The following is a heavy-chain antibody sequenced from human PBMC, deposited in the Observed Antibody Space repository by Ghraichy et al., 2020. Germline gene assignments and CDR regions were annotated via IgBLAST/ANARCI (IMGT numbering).Heavy chain of an antibody. J-gene: IGHJ4*02. V-gene: IGHV3-48*01. CDR1: GFTFSSYS. Sequence: LSLTCAASGFTFSSYSMNWVRQAPGKGLEWVSYISSTGNTMYYADSVKGRFTISRDNAKNSLYLQMNSLRAEDTAVYYCARGSEQWLVRFDYWGQGTLVTVSS. D-gene: IGHD6-19*01. CDR2: ISSTGNTM. CDR3: ARGSEQWLVRFDY.